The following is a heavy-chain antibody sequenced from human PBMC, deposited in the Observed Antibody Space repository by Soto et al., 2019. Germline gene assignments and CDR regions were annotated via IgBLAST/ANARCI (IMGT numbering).Heavy chain of an antibody. CDR1: GYTFTSYA. J-gene: IGHJ6*02. V-gene: IGHV1-3*01. Sequence: ASVKVSCKASGYTFTSYAMHWVRQAPGQRLEWMGWINAGNGNTKYSQKFQGRVTITRDTPASTAYMERSSVRSEDTAVYYYARASPHPGRYCSGGSGYSGAGYYYSGMDVWGQGTTVTV. D-gene: IGHD2-15*01. CDR3: ARASPHPGRYCSGGSGYSGAGYYYSGMDV. CDR2: INAGNGNT.